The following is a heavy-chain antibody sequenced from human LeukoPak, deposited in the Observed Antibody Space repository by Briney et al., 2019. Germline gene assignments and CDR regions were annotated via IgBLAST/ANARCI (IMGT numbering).Heavy chain of an antibody. J-gene: IGHJ4*02. CDR2: IIPIFGTA. D-gene: IGHD3-22*01. V-gene: IGHV1-69*13. Sequence: GASVKVSCKASGDTFSSYAISWVRQAPGQGLEWMGGIIPIFGTANYAQKFQGRVTITADESTSTAYMELSSLRAEDTAVYYCATPLDYYDTSGYHQGGDWGQGTLDTVSS. CDR1: GDTFSSYA. CDR3: ATPLDYYDTSGYHQGGD.